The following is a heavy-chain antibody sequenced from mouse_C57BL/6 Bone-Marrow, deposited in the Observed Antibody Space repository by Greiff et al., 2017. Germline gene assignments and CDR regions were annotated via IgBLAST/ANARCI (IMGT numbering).Heavy chain of an antibody. J-gene: IGHJ2*01. CDR3: ARGGYYGVYYFDY. V-gene: IGHV1-56*01. CDR1: GYTFTSHW. D-gene: IGHD1-1*01. CDR2: IFPGSGST. Sequence: VQGVESGPELVRPGASVKISCKAPGYTFTSHWMQWVRQRPGQGLEWFGEIFPGSGSTYSNEKFKGQATLTVDTASSTAYMHLSSLTSEDSAVYFCARGGYYGVYYFDYWGQGTTLTVSS.